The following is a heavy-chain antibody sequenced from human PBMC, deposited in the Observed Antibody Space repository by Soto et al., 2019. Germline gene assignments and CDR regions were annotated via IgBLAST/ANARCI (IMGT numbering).Heavy chain of an antibody. Sequence: PGESLKISCAASGFTFSSYDMHWVRQATGKGLEWVSAIGTAGDTYYPGSVKGRFTISRENAKNSLYLQMNSLRAGDTAVYYCARVGGAMSLDYWGQGTLVTVSS. CDR1: GFTFSSYD. CDR3: ARVGGAMSLDY. V-gene: IGHV3-13*01. J-gene: IGHJ4*02. CDR2: IGTAGDT. D-gene: IGHD2-2*01.